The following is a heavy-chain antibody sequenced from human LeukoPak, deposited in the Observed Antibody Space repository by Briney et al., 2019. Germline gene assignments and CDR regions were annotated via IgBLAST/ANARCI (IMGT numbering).Heavy chain of an antibody. D-gene: IGHD1-26*01. J-gene: IGHJ6*02. CDR1: GGTFSSYA. V-gene: IGHV1-69*04. CDR2: IIPILGIA. CDR3: ASQPISGSYYYYYGMDV. Sequence: AASVKVSCKASGGTFSSYAISWVRQAPGQGLEWMGRIIPILGIANYAQKFQGRVTITADKSTSTAYMELSSLRSEDTAVYYCASQPISGSYYYYYGMDVWGQGTTVTVSS.